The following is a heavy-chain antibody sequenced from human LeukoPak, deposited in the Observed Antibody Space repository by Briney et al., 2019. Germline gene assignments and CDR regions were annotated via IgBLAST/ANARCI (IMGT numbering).Heavy chain of an antibody. CDR3: ARDGLAARGGYYYYMDV. Sequence: PGGSLRLSCAASGFTFSSYWMSWVRQAPGKGLEWVANIKQDGSEKYYVDSVKGRFTISRDNAKNSLYLQMNSLRAEDTAVYYCARDGLAARGGYYYYMDVWGKGTTVTVSS. J-gene: IGHJ6*03. CDR1: GFTFSSYW. V-gene: IGHV3-7*01. CDR2: IKQDGSEK. D-gene: IGHD6-6*01.